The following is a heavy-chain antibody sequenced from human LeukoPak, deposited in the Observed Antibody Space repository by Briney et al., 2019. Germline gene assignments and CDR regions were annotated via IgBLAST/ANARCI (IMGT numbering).Heavy chain of an antibody. D-gene: IGHD3-3*01. CDR2: IKQDGSEK. J-gene: IGHJ4*02. V-gene: IGHV3-7*01. CDR1: EFTFNIYW. CDR3: ARVRFLERSQYYFDH. Sequence: GGSLRLSCAASEFTFNIYWMSWVRQAPGKGLEWVANIKQDGSEKYYVDSVEGRFTISRDNAKNSLYLQMNSLRAEDTAVYYCARVRFLERSQYYFDHWGQGTLVTVSS.